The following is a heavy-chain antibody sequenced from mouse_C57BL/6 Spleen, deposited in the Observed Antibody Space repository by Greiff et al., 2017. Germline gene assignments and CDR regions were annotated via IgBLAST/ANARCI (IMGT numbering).Heavy chain of an antibody. D-gene: IGHD2-2*01. Sequence: VQLQQSGPVLVKPGASVKMSCKASGYTFTDYYLNWVKQSHGKSLEWIGVINPYNGGTSYNQKFKGKATLTVDKSSSTAYMELNSLTSEDSAVYYCARGTVTTRALDCWGQGTSVTVSS. CDR3: ARGTVTTRALDC. CDR1: GYTFTDYY. V-gene: IGHV1-19*01. J-gene: IGHJ4*01. CDR2: INPYNGGT.